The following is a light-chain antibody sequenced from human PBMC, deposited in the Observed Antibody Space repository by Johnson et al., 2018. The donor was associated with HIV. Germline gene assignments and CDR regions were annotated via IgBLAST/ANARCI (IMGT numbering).Light chain of an antibody. CDR2: DSN. CDR3: GTWDSSLSAYV. J-gene: IGLJ1*01. CDR1: SSNIGNNY. Sequence: QSVLTHPPSVSAAPGQKVTISCSGSSSNIGNNYVSWYQQLPGTAPKLLIYDSNKRPSGIPDRFSGSKSGTSATLGITGLQTGDEADYYCGTWDSSLSAYVFGTGTKVTVL. V-gene: IGLV1-51*01.